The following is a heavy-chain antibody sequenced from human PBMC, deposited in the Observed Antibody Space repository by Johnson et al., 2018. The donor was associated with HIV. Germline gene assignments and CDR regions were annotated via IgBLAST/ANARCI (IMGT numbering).Heavy chain of an antibody. J-gene: IGHJ3*02. V-gene: IGHV3-30-3*01. Sequence: QMQLVESGGGVVQPGRSLRLSCAASGFTFSSYAMHWVRQAPGKGLEWVAVISYDGSNKYYADSVKGRFTISRDNSTNTLYLQMNSLRAEDTDVYYCARDSQTYDYVWGSYRLKGDDAFDIWGQGTMVTVSS. CDR3: ARDSQTYDYVWGSYRLKGDDAFDI. D-gene: IGHD3-16*02. CDR2: ISYDGSNK. CDR1: GFTFSSYA.